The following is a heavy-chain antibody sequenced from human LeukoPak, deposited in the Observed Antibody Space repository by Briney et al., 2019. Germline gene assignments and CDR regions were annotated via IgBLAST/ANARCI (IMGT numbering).Heavy chain of an antibody. CDR3: TTDDYDDY. V-gene: IGHV3-15*01. Sequence: GGSLRLSCVASGFSFRGYAISWVRQAPGKGLEWVGRIKSKTDGGTTDYAAPVKGRFTISRDDSKNTLYLQMNSLKIEDTAVCYCTTDDYDDYWGQGTLVTVSS. J-gene: IGHJ4*02. CDR1: GFSFRGYA. CDR2: IKSKTDGGTT.